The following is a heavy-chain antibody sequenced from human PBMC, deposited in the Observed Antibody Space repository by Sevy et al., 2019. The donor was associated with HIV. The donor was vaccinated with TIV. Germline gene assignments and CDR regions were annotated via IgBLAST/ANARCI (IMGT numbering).Heavy chain of an antibody. CDR2: ISSSSSYI. J-gene: IGHJ4*02. CDR1: GFTFSSYS. Sequence: GGSLRLSCAASGFTFSSYSMNWVRQAPGKGLEWVSSISSSSSYIYDADSVKGRFTISRDNAKNSLYLQMNSLRAEDTAVYYCARGVPLDFWSGHGGYFDYWGQRTLVTVSS. CDR3: ARGVPLDFWSGHGGYFDY. V-gene: IGHV3-21*01. D-gene: IGHD3-3*01.